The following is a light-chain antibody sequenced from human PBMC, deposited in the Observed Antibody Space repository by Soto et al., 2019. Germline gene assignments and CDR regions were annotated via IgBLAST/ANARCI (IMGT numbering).Light chain of an antibody. CDR2: GAS. CDR3: QQYGSPWT. J-gene: IGKJ1*01. Sequence: EIVMTQSPATLSVSPWGRATLSCRASQSVSSNLAWYQQKPGQAPRLLIYGASSRATGIPDRFSGSGSGTDFTLTISRLEPEDFAVYYCQQYGSPWTFGQGTKVDIK. V-gene: IGKV3-20*01. CDR1: QSVSSN.